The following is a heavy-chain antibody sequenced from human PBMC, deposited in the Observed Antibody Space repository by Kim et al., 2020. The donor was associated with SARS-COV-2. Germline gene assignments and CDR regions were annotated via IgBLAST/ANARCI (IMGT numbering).Heavy chain of an antibody. CDR2: GTT. V-gene: IGHV3-15*01. D-gene: IGHD1-26*01. Sequence: GTTDYAAPVKGRFTISRDDSKNTLYLQMNSLKTEDTAVYYCSEVGAFLTDYWGQGTLVTVSS. J-gene: IGHJ4*02. CDR3: SEVGAFLTDY.